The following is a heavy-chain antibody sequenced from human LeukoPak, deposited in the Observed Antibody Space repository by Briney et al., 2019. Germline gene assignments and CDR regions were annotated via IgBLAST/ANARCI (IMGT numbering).Heavy chain of an antibody. CDR3: ARALDSLGGLSLPDY. D-gene: IGHD3-16*02. V-gene: IGHV7-4-1*02. J-gene: IGHJ4*02. CDR1: GYSFSNYA. Sequence: GASVKVSCKASGYSFSNYAMNWVRRAPGQGLEFMGWIHPSTGNPAYAQGFSGRFVFSLDASVTTTYLQISDLKAEDTAVYFCARALDSLGGLSLPDYWGQGTLVTVSS. CDR2: IHPSTGNP.